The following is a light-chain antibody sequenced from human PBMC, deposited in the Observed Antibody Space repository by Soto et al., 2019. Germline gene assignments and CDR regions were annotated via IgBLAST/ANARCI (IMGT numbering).Light chain of an antibody. CDR1: QGISTW. J-gene: IGKJ4*01. Sequence: DIQMTQSPSSVSASVGDRVTITCRASQGISTWLAWYQQKPGKAPKLLIYVASSLQSGVPSRFSGSASGTEFTLTISSLQPDDFATYYCQQYDNYPLTFGGGTKVDIK. V-gene: IGKV1D-16*01. CDR2: VAS. CDR3: QQYDNYPLT.